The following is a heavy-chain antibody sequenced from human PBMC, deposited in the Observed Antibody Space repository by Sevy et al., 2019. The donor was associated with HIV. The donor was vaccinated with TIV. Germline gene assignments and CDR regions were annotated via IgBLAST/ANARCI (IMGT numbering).Heavy chain of an antibody. CDR3: ARVSWYSSGWLWFDN. Sequence: GSLRLSCTVSGDSISTNSYYWGWIRQPPGKGLAWIATIHYSGSTYYNPSLKSRVTISVDTSKDQFSLKLTSVTAADTSVYYCARVSWYSSGWLWFDNWGQGTLVTVSS. CDR2: IHYSGST. CDR1: GDSISTNSYY. D-gene: IGHD6-25*01. J-gene: IGHJ5*02. V-gene: IGHV4-39*01.